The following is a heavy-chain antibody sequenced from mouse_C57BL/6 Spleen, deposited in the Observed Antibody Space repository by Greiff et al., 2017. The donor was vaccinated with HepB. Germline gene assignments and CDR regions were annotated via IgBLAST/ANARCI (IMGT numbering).Heavy chain of an antibody. V-gene: IGHV5-15*01. Sequence: EVHLVESGGGLVQPGGSLKLSCAASGFTFSDYGMAWVRQAPRKGPEGVAFISNLAYSIYYADTVTGRFTISRENVKNTLYLEMSSLRSEDTAMYYCARHGAQATSDASDYWGQGTSVTISS. CDR1: GFTFSDYG. D-gene: IGHD3-2*02. CDR2: ISNLAYSI. CDR3: ARHGAQATSDASDY. J-gene: IGHJ4*01.